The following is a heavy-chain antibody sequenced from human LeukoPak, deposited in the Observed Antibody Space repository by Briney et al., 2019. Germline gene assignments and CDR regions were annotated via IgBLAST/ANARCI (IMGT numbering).Heavy chain of an antibody. V-gene: IGHV1-18*01. D-gene: IGHD5-24*01. CDR2: ISGYNGNT. CDR3: ASGREGYNPSDF. J-gene: IGHJ4*02. CDR1: GYNFPSYG. Sequence: ASVKVSCKASGYNFPSYGVSWVRQAPGQGLEWMGWISGYNGNTNYEQKYQGRATLTTDTSTSTAYMELRYLRSDDTAVYYCASGREGYNPSDFWGQGTLVTVSS.